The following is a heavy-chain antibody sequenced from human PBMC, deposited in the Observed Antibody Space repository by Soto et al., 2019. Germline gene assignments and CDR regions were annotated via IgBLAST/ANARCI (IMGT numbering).Heavy chain of an antibody. J-gene: IGHJ5*02. D-gene: IGHD3-3*01. V-gene: IGHV1-18*01. CDR1: GSTFNTYG. Sequence: QVQLVQSGPEVKKPGASVKISCKASGSTFNTYGFTWVRQAPGQGLEGMGWIGAHNGDTNYVQKFQGRVTMTTETSTTTSDMELRNLTSDDTAVYFCARDWRGAEGFDPWGQGTLVTVSS. CDR2: IGAHNGDT. CDR3: ARDWRGAEGFDP.